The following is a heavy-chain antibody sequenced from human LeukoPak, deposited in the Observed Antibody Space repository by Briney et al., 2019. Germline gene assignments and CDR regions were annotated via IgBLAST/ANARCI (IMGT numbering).Heavy chain of an antibody. V-gene: IGHV1-2*07. Sequence: ASVKVSCKASGYTFAGYYMHWVRQAPGQGLEWMGWINPMGDYTHYVDEFKGRVTMTRDTSIGTAYVELRSLRSDDTAVYYCARGYAYGDYWGQGTLVTVSS. CDR1: GYTFAGYY. CDR2: INPMGDYT. D-gene: IGHD4-17*01. J-gene: IGHJ4*02. CDR3: ARGYAYGDY.